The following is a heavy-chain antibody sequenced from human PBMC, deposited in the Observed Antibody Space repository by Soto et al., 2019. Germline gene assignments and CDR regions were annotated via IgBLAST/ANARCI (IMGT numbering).Heavy chain of an antibody. D-gene: IGHD6-6*01. CDR1: GGSISSGGYY. V-gene: IGHV4-31*03. CDR2: IYYSGST. J-gene: IGHJ5*02. Sequence: QVQLQESGPGLVKPSQTLSLTCTVSGGSISSGGYYWSWIRQHPGKGLEWIGYIYYSGSTYYNPSLKSRVIISVDTSKNQFSLKLSSVTAADTAVYYCARGSSSSHWFDPWGQGTLVTVSS. CDR3: ARGSSSSHWFDP.